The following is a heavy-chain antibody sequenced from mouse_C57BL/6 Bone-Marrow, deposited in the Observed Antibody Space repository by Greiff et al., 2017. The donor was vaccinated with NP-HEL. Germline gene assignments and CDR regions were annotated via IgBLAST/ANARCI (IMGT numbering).Heavy chain of an antibody. CDR3: ARQGYYGTGDY. J-gene: IGHJ2*01. D-gene: IGHD1-1*01. V-gene: IGHV5-12*01. Sequence: RLEWVAYISNGGGSTYYPDTVKGRFTISRDNAKNTLYLQMSRLKSEDTAMYYCARQGYYGTGDYWGQGTTLTVSS. CDR2: ISNGGGST.